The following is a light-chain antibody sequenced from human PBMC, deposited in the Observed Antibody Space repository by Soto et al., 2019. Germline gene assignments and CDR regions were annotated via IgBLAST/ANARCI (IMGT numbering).Light chain of an antibody. J-gene: IGLJ1*01. CDR3: TSYAGGNNV. V-gene: IGLV2-8*01. CDR2: EVN. Sequence: QSVLTQPPSASGSPGQSVTISCTGTSSDVGGYNYVSWYQQHPGKVPNLMVYEVNKRPSGVPDRFSGSKSGNTASLTVSGLQADDEADYYCTSYAGGNNVFGTGTKVTVL. CDR1: SSDVGGYNY.